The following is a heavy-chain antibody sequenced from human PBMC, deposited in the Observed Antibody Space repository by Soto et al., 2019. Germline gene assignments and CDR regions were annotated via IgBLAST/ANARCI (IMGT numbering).Heavy chain of an antibody. D-gene: IGHD4-17*01. CDR3: AKAIYGEERPYGMDV. Sequence: EVQLLESGGGLVQPGGSLRLSCAASGFTFSSYAMSWVRQAPGKGLEWVSAISGSGGSTYYADSVKGRFTISRDNSKNTLYLRMNSLRAEDTAVYYCAKAIYGEERPYGMDVWGQGTTVTVSS. J-gene: IGHJ6*02. CDR2: ISGSGGST. V-gene: IGHV3-23*01. CDR1: GFTFSSYA.